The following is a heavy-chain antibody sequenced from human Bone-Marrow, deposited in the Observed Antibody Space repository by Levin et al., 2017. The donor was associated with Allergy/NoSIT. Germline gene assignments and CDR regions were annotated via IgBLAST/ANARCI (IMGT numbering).Heavy chain of an antibody. CDR2: IDEDGSGK. D-gene: IGHD3-3*01. Sequence: LTGGSLRLSCEASGFTFSTHWMSWVRQAPGKGLQWVANIDEDGSGKYYIDSVKGRFAISRDNARNSLSLQMDSLRPEDSAVYYCVRDITKPGQGTEGGWGQGTLVTVSS. V-gene: IGHV3-7*04. CDR1: GFTFSTHW. CDR3: VRDITKPGQGTEGG. J-gene: IGHJ4*02.